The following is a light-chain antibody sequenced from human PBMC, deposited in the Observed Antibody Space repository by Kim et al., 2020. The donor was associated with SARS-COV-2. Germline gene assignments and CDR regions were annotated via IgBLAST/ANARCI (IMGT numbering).Light chain of an antibody. J-gene: IGLJ2*01. V-gene: IGLV1-51*01. CDR3: GTWDNKLSAGV. CDR1: SSNIGNNY. CDR2: DND. Sequence: QKVTLSCSRNSSNIGNNYVSWYHQLPGTTPKLLIYDNDKRPSGIPDRFSGSKSGTSATLGIAALQTGDEAVYYCGTWDNKLSAGVFGGGTKLTVL.